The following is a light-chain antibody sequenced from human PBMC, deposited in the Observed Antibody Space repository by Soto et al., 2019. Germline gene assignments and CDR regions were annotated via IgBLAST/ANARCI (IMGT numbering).Light chain of an antibody. CDR2: GAS. CDR1: QSVSSSY. J-gene: IGKJ1*01. V-gene: IGKV3-20*01. CDR3: QQYGSSPQGT. Sequence: EIVLTQSPGTLSLSPGERATLSCRASQSVSSSYFAWYQQKPGEAPRLLIYGASSRATGITDRFSSSGSGTDFTLTTSRLEHDDFAVYYCQQYGSSPQGTFGQGTKVEIK.